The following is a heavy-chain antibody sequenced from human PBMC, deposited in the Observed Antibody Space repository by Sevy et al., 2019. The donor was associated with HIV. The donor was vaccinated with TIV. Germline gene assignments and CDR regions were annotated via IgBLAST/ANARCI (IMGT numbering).Heavy chain of an antibody. CDR1: GFTFSSYA. Sequence: GGSLRLSCAASGFTFSSYAMSWVRQAPGKGLEWVSAISGSGGSTYYTDSGKGRFTISRDNSKNTLYLQMNSLRAEDTAVYYCAKGAITMVRGAIYYFDYWGQGTLVTVSS. V-gene: IGHV3-23*01. CDR3: AKGAITMVRGAIYYFDY. CDR2: ISGSGGST. J-gene: IGHJ4*02. D-gene: IGHD3-10*01.